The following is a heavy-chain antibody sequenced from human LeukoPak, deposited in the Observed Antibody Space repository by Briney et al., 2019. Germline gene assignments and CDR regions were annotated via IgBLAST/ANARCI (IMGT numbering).Heavy chain of an antibody. CDR2: IYYSGST. CDR1: GGSISSSSYY. CDR3: ARNRKDTAMDTAHYYYGMDV. V-gene: IGHV4-39*01. D-gene: IGHD5-18*01. J-gene: IGHJ6*02. Sequence: NTSETLSLTCTVSGGSISSSSYYWGWIRQPPGKGLEWIGSIYYSGSTYYNPSLKSRVTISVDTSKNQFSLKLSSVTAADTAVYYCARNRKDTAMDTAHYYYGMDVWGQGTTVTVSS.